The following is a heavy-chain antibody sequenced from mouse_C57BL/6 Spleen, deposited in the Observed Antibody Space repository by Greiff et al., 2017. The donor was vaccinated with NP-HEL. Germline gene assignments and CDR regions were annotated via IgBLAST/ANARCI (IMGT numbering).Heavy chain of an antibody. CDR2: FYPGSGSI. D-gene: IGHD2-1*01. CDR3: ARHEKGVYGNYWYFDV. CDR1: GYTFTEYT. Sequence: VQLQQSGAELVKPGASVKLSCKASGYTFTEYTIHWVKQRSGQGLEWIGRFYPGSGSIKYNEKFKDKATLTADKSSSTVYMELSRLTSEDSAVYFCARHEKGVYGNYWYFDVWGTGTTVTVSS. J-gene: IGHJ1*03. V-gene: IGHV1-62-2*01.